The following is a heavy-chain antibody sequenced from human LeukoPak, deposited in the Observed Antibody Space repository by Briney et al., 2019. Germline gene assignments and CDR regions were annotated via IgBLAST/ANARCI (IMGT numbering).Heavy chain of an antibody. CDR1: GYTFTSYD. D-gene: IGHD1-14*01. V-gene: IGHV1-8*01. Sequence: ASVKVSCKASGYTFTSYDVNWVRQASGQGLGWMGWMNPNTGDAAYAQKFQGRVTMTRNSSISTAYMELSSLRFEDTAVYYCARGAITLHPIGYWGQGTLVTVSS. CDR2: MNPNTGDA. J-gene: IGHJ4*02. CDR3: ARGAITLHPIGY.